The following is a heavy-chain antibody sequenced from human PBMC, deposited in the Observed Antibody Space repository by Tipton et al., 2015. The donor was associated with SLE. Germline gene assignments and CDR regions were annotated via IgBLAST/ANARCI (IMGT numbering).Heavy chain of an antibody. CDR2: VYNNGRM. CDR3: ARAPYYYGWGRLHDAFDI. J-gene: IGHJ3*02. D-gene: IGHD3-10*01. CDR1: AGSISSHY. Sequence: TLSLTCTVSAGSISSHYWTWIRQPPGRGLEWIGSVYNNGRMDNNPSLRSRATMSVDTSKNQFSLKLSSVTAADTAVYYCARAPYYYGWGRLHDAFDIWGQGTMVTVSS. V-gene: IGHV4-4*08.